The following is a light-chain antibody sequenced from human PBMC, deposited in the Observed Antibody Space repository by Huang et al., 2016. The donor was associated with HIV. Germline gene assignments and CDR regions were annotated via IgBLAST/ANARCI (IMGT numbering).Light chain of an antibody. CDR1: QSVSSY. J-gene: IGKJ5*01. V-gene: IGKV3-11*01. Sequence: EIVLTQSPATLSLSPGERATLSCRASQSVSSYLAWYQQKPGQAPRLLSYDTSNRATGIPARFSGSGSGTDFTLTISSLEPEDFAVYYCQQRTNWPTFGQGTRLEIK. CDR2: DTS. CDR3: QQRTNWPT.